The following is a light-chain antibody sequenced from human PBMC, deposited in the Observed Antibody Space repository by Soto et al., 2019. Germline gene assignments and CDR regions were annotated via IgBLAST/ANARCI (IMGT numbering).Light chain of an antibody. CDR2: FNN. CDR1: SSNIGSNT. V-gene: IGLV1-44*01. J-gene: IGLJ2*01. Sequence: QSVLTQPPSASGTPGLRVTISCSGSSSNIGSNTVNWYKQLPGTAPKLLIYFNNQRPSGVPDRFSGATSGTSASRAISGLQSEDEADYYCAAWDDSLNGQEVFGGGTKLTVL. CDR3: AAWDDSLNGQEV.